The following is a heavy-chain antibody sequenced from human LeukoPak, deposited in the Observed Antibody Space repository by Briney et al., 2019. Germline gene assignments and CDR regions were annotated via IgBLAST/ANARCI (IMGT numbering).Heavy chain of an antibody. Sequence: GGSLRLSCAASGFTFSSYGMHWVRQAPGKGLEWVAFIRYDGSNKYYADSVKGRFTISRDNSKNTLYLQMNSLRAEDTAVYYCASSLYSSGWSLNSGAFDIWGQGTMVTVSS. CDR2: IRYDGSNK. V-gene: IGHV3-30*02. CDR3: ASSLYSSGWSLNSGAFDI. CDR1: GFTFSSYG. J-gene: IGHJ3*02. D-gene: IGHD6-13*01.